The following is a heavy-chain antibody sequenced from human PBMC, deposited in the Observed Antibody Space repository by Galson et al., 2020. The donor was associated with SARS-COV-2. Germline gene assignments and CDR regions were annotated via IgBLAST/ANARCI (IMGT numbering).Heavy chain of an antibody. Sequence: SQTLSLTCNVSGASLSNAGYYWGWIRQHPGKGLEWIAYIYFTGSAYYNPSLKSRVTISVDTSKNQFSLRLKSVTAADTAIYFCARDNRIAVTKRGAFDIWGQGTMVTVSS. CDR1: GASLSNAGYY. CDR2: IYFTGSA. D-gene: IGHD6-19*01. V-gene: IGHV4-31*03. CDR3: ARDNRIAVTKRGAFDI. J-gene: IGHJ3*02.